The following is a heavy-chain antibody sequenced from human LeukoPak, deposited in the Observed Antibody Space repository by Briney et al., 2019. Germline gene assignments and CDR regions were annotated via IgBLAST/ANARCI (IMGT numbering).Heavy chain of an antibody. CDR2: TYNSGST. Sequence: SETLSLTCTVSGDSISSLYWSWIRQPPGKRLEWIGSTYNSGSTNYNPSLKSRVTISVDTSKNQLSLKLTSVTAADTAMYYCAGGLQWLAHDCWGQGTLVTVSS. J-gene: IGHJ4*02. CDR3: AGGLQWLAHDC. V-gene: IGHV4-59*08. D-gene: IGHD6-19*01. CDR1: GDSISSLY.